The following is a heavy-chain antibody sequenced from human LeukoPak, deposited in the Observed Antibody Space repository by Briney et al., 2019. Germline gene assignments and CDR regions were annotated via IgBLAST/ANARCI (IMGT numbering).Heavy chain of an antibody. CDR1: GFTFSSYG. Sequence: GSLRLSCAASGFTFSSYGMHWVRQAPGKGLEWVSAISGSGGSTYYADSVKGRFTISRDNSRNTLYLQMNSLRAEDTAVYYCAKASVTTVIRGAFDIWGQGTMVTVSS. V-gene: IGHV3-23*01. J-gene: IGHJ3*02. CDR3: AKASVTTVIRGAFDI. D-gene: IGHD4-17*01. CDR2: ISGSGGST.